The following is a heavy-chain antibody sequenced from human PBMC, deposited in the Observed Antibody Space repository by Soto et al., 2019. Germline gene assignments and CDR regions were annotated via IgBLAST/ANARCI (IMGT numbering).Heavy chain of an antibody. CDR3: ATWHLQEHAYDI. CDR1: GFTVSGKKY. CDR2: LYDLDGT. Sequence: DVQLVASGGGLIQPGESLRLSCAAFGFTVSGKKYVAWVRQAPGKGLEWLSALYDLDGTYYADSVKGRFTTSSDSSRTTVYLQMNSLRPDDTAVYSCATWHLQEHAYDIWGQGTTVMVSS. D-gene: IGHD1-1*01. V-gene: IGHV3-53*01. J-gene: IGHJ3*02.